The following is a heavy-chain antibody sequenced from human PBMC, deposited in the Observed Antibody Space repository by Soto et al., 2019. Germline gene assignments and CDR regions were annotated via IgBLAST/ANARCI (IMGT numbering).Heavy chain of an antibody. CDR2: ITGSGGNT. CDR1: GFTFSSYA. D-gene: IGHD2-15*01. CDR3: AKGSRVVPDPTDY. J-gene: IGHJ4*02. Sequence: LRLSCAASGFTFSSYAMSWVRQAPGKGLEWVSAITGSGGNTFYADSVKGRFTISRDNSKNTLYLQMNSLRAEDTAVYYCAKGSRVVPDPTDYWGQGTLVTVSS. V-gene: IGHV3-23*01.